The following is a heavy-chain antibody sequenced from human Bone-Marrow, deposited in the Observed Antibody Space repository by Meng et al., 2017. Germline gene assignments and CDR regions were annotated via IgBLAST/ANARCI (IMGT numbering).Heavy chain of an antibody. D-gene: IGHD2-15*01. Sequence: VRPQEPGPGLVKPAPRLSLTCSVSGGSINSAGYYWSWIRQHPGKGLEWIGYIYYTENTYYNPSLKSPMTISLDKSKNQFSLKLNSVTVADTAVYYCARGRASCSSGGCSLGWFDPWGQGTLVTVSS. V-gene: IGHV4-31*01. CDR1: GGSINSAGYY. J-gene: IGHJ5*02. CDR3: ARGRASCSSGGCSLGWFDP. CDR2: IYYTENT.